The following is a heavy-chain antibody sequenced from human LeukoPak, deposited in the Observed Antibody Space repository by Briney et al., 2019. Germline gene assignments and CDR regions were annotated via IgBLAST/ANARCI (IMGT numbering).Heavy chain of an antibody. CDR1: GGTISSYN. V-gene: IGHV4-4*07. CDR2: IYTSGST. CDR3: ARGVAAPIYYYYYMDV. J-gene: IGHJ6*03. D-gene: IGHD6-13*01. Sequence: SGTLSLTCTVSGGTISSYNWSWIRQPAGKGLEWIGRIYTSGSTNYNPSLKSRVTMSVDTSKNQFSLKLSSVTAVDTAVYYCARGVAAPIYYYYYMDVWGKGTTVTVSS.